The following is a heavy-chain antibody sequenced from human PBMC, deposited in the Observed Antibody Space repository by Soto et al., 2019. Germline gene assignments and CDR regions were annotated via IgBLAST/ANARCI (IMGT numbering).Heavy chain of an antibody. Sequence: QVQLEQSGPEVKKSGASVKVSCKACGYSFRSYGSNWVRQAPGQGLEWIGWVSGYNYNTKYAQKLQGRITVTTDTSTNTAYMELRSLRSDDTAVYYCGRSSSMLGAGWSDSWGRGTLVTVSS. V-gene: IGHV1-18*01. J-gene: IGHJ5*01. CDR1: GYSFRSYG. D-gene: IGHD2-8*01. CDR3: GRSSSMLGAGWSDS. CDR2: VSGYNYNT.